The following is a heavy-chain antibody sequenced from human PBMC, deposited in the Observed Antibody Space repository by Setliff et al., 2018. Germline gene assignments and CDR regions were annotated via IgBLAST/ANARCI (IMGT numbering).Heavy chain of an antibody. CDR2: IYASWST. V-gene: IGHV4-61*09. J-gene: IGHJ4*02. D-gene: IGHD1-1*01. Sequence: PSETLSLTCTVSGDSINSRTNYWSWIRQPAGKGPEWIGHIYASWSTNYNPSLKSRVTISLDTSKNQFSLKLSSVTAADTAVYYCARAPRYFCVRGLSDRVNWFAFDYWGQGTLVTVS. CDR1: GDSINSRTNY. CDR3: ARAPRYFCVRGLSDRVNWFAFDY.